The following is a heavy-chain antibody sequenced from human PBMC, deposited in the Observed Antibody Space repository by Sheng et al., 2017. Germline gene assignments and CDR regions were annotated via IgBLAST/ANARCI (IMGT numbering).Heavy chain of an antibody. V-gene: IGHV3-48*03. D-gene: IGHD6-13*01. CDR2: IKSSGNTM. J-gene: IGHJ4*02. Sequence: EVQLVESGGGLVQPGGSLRLSCAASGFTFSNYEMNWVRQAPGKGLEWISYIKSSGNTMYYADSVKGRFTISRDNAKNSLFLQMNSLRDEDTAIYYCARYPRNVAAAGWGRYFDYWGQGNTGHRLL. CDR3: ARYPRNVAAAGWGRYFDY. CDR1: GFTFSNYE.